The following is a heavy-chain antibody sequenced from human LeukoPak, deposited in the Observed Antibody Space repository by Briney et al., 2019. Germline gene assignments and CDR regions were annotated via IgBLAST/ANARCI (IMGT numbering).Heavy chain of an antibody. CDR1: GFTFSSYA. Sequence: GGSLRLSCAASGFTFSSYAMSWVRQAPGKGPEWVSAIITGTQYADSVKGRFTISRDNSKNTLYLQMNSLRAEDTAVYYCAKSFRYYDSSGYLHFDYWGQGTLVTVSS. CDR3: AKSFRYYDSSGYLHFDY. D-gene: IGHD3-22*01. V-gene: IGHV3-23*01. CDR2: IITGT. J-gene: IGHJ4*02.